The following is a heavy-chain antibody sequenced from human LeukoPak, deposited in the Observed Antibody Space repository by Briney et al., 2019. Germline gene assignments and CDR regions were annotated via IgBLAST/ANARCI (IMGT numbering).Heavy chain of an antibody. D-gene: IGHD1-26*01. V-gene: IGHV4-39*01. J-gene: IGHJ4*02. CDR1: GDSISSSDYY. Sequence: SETLSLTCTVSGDSISSSDYYWGWVRQPPGKGLGWIGTISYSGSTYYNPSLQSRVTISVDTSKNQFSLELSSVTAADTAVYYCARGSRRLADFHYWGQGTLVTVSS. CDR3: ARGSRRLADFHY. CDR2: ISYSGST.